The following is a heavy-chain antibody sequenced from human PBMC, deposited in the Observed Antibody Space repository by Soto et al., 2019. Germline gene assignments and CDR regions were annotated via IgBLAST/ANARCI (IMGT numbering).Heavy chain of an antibody. J-gene: IGHJ4*02. CDR1: GYSSTSYW. Sequence: PGESLKISCKGSGYSSTSYWIGWVRQMPGKGLEWMGIIYPGDSDTRYSPSFQGKVTISADKSISPPSLQWSSLKASATAMFYCARLAVAGPIDYGGQGTLVTVPS. V-gene: IGHV5-51*01. D-gene: IGHD6-19*01. CDR2: IYPGDSDT. CDR3: ARLAVAGPIDY.